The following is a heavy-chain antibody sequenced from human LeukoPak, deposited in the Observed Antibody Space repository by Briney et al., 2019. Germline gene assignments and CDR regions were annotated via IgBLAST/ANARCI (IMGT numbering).Heavy chain of an antibody. Sequence: QPGGSLRLSCAASGFTFSSYAMSWVRQAPGKGLEWVSYISSSGSTIYYADSVKGRFTISRDNAKNSLYLQMNSLRAEDTAVYYCARGRNYDYFDYWGQGTLVTVSS. J-gene: IGHJ4*02. D-gene: IGHD1-7*01. V-gene: IGHV3-48*03. CDR3: ARGRNYDYFDY. CDR2: ISSSGSTI. CDR1: GFTFSSYA.